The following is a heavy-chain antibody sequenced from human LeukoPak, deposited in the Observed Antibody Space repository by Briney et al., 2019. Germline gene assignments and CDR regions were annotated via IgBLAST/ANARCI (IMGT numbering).Heavy chain of an antibody. D-gene: IGHD3-3*01. J-gene: IGHJ4*02. CDR3: ARGKTYYDFWSGYFTTPYYFDY. Sequence: SETLSLTCAVYGGSFSGYYWSWIRQPPGKGLEWIGEINHSGSTNYNPSLKSRVTISVDTSKNQFSLKLSSVTAADTAVYYRARGKTYYDFWSGYFTTPYYFDYWGQGTLVTVSS. V-gene: IGHV4-34*01. CDR1: GGSFSGYY. CDR2: INHSGST.